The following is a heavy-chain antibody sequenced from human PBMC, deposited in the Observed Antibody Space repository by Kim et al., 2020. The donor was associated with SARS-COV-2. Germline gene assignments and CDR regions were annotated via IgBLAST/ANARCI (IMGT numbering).Heavy chain of an antibody. CDR3: ARHLKSYGDLGFDY. V-gene: IGHV4-39*01. Sequence: NPSLKSRVTISVDTSKNQFSRKLSSVTAADTAVYYCARHLKSYGDLGFDYWGQGTLVTVSS. D-gene: IGHD4-17*01. J-gene: IGHJ4*02.